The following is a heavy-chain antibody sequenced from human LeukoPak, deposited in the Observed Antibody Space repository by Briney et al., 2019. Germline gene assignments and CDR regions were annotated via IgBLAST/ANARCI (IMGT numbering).Heavy chain of an antibody. D-gene: IGHD3-3*01. J-gene: IGHJ4*02. CDR3: ARHSRGITIFGVVLEY. Sequence: SETLSLTCTVSGDSISSGSFYWGWIRQPPGKGLEWNGSIYYSGSTYYNPSLKSRVTISVDTSKNQFSLKLSSVTAADTAVYYCARHSRGITIFGVVLEYWGQGTLVTAST. CDR2: IYYSGST. V-gene: IGHV4-39*01. CDR1: GDSISSGSFY.